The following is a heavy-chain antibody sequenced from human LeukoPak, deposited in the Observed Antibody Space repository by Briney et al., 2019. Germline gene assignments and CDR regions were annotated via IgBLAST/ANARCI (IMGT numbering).Heavy chain of an antibody. Sequence: PGRSLRLSGTASGFTFGDYAMSWFRQAPGKGLEWVGFIRSKAYGGTTEYAASVKGRFTISRDNAKNSLYLQMNSLRAEDTAVYYCERAAAEGFDYWGQGTLVTVSS. CDR2: IRSKAYGGTT. J-gene: IGHJ4*02. CDR3: ERAAAEGFDY. CDR1: GFTFGDYA. V-gene: IGHV3-49*03. D-gene: IGHD6-13*01.